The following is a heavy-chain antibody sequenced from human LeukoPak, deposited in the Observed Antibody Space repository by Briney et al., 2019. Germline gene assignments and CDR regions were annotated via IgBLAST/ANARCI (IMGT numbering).Heavy chain of an antibody. CDR2: IYYSGST. CDR1: GGSISSYY. D-gene: IGHD1-26*01. V-gene: IGHV4-59*01. CDR3: ATNRAGTYDRPFEI. J-gene: IGHJ3*02. Sequence: RSSETLSLTCTVSGGSISSYYWSWIRQPPGKGLEWIGYIYYSGSTNYNPSLKSRVTISVNTSKNQFSLKLSSVTAADTAVYFCATNRAGTYDRPFEIWGQGTMVTVSS.